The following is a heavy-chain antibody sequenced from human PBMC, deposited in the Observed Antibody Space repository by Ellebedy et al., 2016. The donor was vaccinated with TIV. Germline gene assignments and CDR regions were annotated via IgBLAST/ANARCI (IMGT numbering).Heavy chain of an antibody. CDR2: IYNAGGT. D-gene: IGHD6-25*01. J-gene: IGHJ6*03. CDR3: AREDVRLITVDQFYYYMDV. Sequence: SETLSLTCTVSGGSITNHYWSWIRQAPGKGLEWIGYIYNAGGTNYSPSLRSRATISADTSKNPFSLRLRSVTAADTALYFCAREDVRLITVDQFYYYMDVWGTGTTVTVSS. V-gene: IGHV4-59*11. CDR1: GGSITNHY.